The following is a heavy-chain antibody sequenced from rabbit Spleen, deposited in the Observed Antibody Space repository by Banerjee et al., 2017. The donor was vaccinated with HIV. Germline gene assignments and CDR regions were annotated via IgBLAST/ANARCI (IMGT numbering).Heavy chain of an antibody. Sequence: QEQLVESGGGLVQPEGSLTLTCTASGISFGISDYMCWVRQAPGKGLEWIGCIGAGSGATYAASWAKGRFTISETSSTTVTLQMTSLTAADTATYFCARDSAGREDFNLWGPGTLVTVS. J-gene: IGHJ4*01. CDR1: GISFGISDY. CDR3: ARDSAGREDFNL. CDR2: IGAGSGAT. V-gene: IGHV1S45*01. D-gene: IGHD4-2*01.